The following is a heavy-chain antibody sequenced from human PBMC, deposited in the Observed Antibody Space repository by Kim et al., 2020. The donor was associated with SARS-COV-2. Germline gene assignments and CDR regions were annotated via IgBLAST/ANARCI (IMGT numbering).Heavy chain of an antibody. V-gene: IGHV3-21*01. CDR2: ISSSSRYI. D-gene: IGHD2-2*01. Sequence: GGSLRLSCAASGFTFSSYGVNWVRQAPGKGLEWVSSISSSSRYIYYADSVKGRFTISRDNAKSSVFLQMNSLRAEDTAVYYCARDAYLDGFDYWGQGTLVTVSS. CDR1: GFTFSSYG. J-gene: IGHJ4*02. CDR3: ARDAYLDGFDY.